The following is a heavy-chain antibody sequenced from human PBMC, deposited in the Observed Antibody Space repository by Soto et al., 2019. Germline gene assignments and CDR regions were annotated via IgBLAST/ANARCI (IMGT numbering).Heavy chain of an antibody. CDR2: ISHSGDT. CDR3: TRIYCTTTSCVINGMDV. J-gene: IGHJ6*02. Sequence: SETLYLTCTVSGYVITNGCNWGWIRPPPGKELEWIGTISHSGDTYYNPSLKSRVTISIDTAKNHLSLILSSVTAADTATYYCTRIYCTTTSCVINGMDVWGQGTTVT. V-gene: IGHV4-38-2*02. CDR1: GYVITNGCN. D-gene: IGHD2-2*01.